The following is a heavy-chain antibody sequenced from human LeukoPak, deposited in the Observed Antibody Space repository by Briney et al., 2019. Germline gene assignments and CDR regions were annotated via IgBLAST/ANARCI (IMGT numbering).Heavy chain of an antibody. J-gene: IGHJ4*02. Sequence: SETLSLTCTVSGGSISSSYWSWMRQPPGKGLEWIGYLYYTGSTNYNPSLKSRVTISVDRSKNQFSLKLSYVTAADTAIYYCARGPGRVGGDNWGQGTLVTVSS. CDR2: LYYTGST. V-gene: IGHV4-59*01. D-gene: IGHD3-16*01. CDR1: GGSISSSY. CDR3: ARGPGRVGGDN.